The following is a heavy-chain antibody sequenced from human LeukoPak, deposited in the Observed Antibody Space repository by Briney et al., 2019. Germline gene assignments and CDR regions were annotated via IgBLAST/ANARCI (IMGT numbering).Heavy chain of an antibody. CDR1: GGSITSYY. V-gene: IGHV4-59*01. Sequence: SETLSLTCTVSGGSITSYYWNWIRQPPGKGLEWIGYIYYSGSTNYNPSLKSRVTISVDTSKNQFSLKLSSVTAADTAVYYCARCRDGYNWYFDYWGQGTLVTVSS. CDR3: ARCRDGYNWYFDY. CDR2: IYYSGST. J-gene: IGHJ4*02. D-gene: IGHD5-24*01.